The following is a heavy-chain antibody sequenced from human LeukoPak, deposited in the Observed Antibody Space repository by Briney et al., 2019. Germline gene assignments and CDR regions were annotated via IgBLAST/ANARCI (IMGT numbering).Heavy chain of an antibody. V-gene: IGHV3-43D*03. D-gene: IGHD3-3*01. J-gene: IGHJ6*04. CDR2: ISWDGGST. CDR3: AKDRSINSRFLEWYLGGMDV. CDR1: GFTFDDYA. Sequence: PGGSLRLSCAASGFTFDDYAMHWVRQAPGKGLEWVSLISWDGGSTYYADSVKGRFTISRDNSKNSLYLQMNSLRAEDTALYYCAKDRSINSRFLEWYLGGMDVWGKGTTVTVSS.